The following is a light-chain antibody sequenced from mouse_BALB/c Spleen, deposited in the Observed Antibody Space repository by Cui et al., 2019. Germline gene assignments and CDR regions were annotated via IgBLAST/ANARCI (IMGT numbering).Light chain of an antibody. CDR2: LTS. J-gene: IGKJ5*01. Sequence: QIVLHQSPAITSASPGEKVTMTCSASSSVSYMYWYQQKPRSSPKPWIYLTSNLASGVPARFSGSGSGTSYSLTISSMEAEDAATYYCQQWSSNPPTFGAGTKLELK. V-gene: IGKV4-68*01. CDR3: QQWSSNPPT. CDR1: SSVSY.